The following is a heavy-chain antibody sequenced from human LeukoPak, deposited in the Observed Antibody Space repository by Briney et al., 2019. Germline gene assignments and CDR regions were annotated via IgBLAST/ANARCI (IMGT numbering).Heavy chain of an antibody. D-gene: IGHD4-23*01. CDR2: IYYTGST. J-gene: IGHJ4*02. Sequence: PSETLSLTCTVSSGSISGDTSYWGWIRQPPGKGLEWIASIYYTGSTYYSPSLRSRVTISVDTSKNQFFLKLNSLTAADTAVYYCTRNAGNSDFDYWGQGTLVTVSS. V-gene: IGHV4-39*07. CDR3: TRNAGNSDFDY. CDR1: SGSISGDTSY.